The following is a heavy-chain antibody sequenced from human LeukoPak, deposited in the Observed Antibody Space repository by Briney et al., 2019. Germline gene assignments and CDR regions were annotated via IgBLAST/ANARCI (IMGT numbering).Heavy chain of an antibody. CDR1: GFTFSNYN. D-gene: IGHD5-18*01. CDR3: ARGSDTAMVDY. CDR2: IRSSSSYI. Sequence: GGSLRLSCAASGFTFSNYNMNWVRQAPGKGLEWVSSIRSSSSYIYYADSVKGRFTISRDNAKNSLYLQMNSLRAEDTAVCYCARGSDTAMVDYWGQGTLVTVSS. J-gene: IGHJ4*02. V-gene: IGHV3-21*01.